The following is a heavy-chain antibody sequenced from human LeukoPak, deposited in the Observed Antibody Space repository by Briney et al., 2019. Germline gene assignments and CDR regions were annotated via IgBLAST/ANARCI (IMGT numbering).Heavy chain of an antibody. CDR1: GGSISSGDYY. CDR3: ARERYYCSTTLCSPDWFDP. V-gene: IGHV4-30-4*01. D-gene: IGHD2-2*01. Sequence: SETLSLTCTVSGGSISSGDYYWSWIRQPPGKGLEWIGYIYYSGNTYYNPSLKSRVTISVDTSKNQFSLKLSSVTAADTVVYYCARERYYCSTTLCSPDWFDPWGQGTLVTVSS. J-gene: IGHJ5*02. CDR2: IYYSGNT.